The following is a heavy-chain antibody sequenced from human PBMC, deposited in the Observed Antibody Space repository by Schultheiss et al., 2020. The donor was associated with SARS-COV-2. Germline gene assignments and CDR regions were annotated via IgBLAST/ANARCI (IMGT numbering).Heavy chain of an antibody. CDR2: IYYSGST. D-gene: IGHD6-6*01. Sequence: SETLSLTCTVSGGSISSYYWSWIRQPPGKGLEWIGYIYYSGSTNYNPSLKSRVTISVDTSKNQFSLKLSSVTAADTAVYYCARGRYSSSSAAFDIWGQGTMVTVSS. J-gene: IGHJ3*02. CDR1: GGSISSYY. CDR3: ARGRYSSSSAAFDI. V-gene: IGHV4-59*12.